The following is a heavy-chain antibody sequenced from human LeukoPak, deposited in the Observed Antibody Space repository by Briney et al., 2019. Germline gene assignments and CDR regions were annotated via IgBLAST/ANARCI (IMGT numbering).Heavy chain of an antibody. CDR3: ARGNSGSYYGFDY. J-gene: IGHJ4*02. V-gene: IGHV4-34*01. CDR2: INHSGST. D-gene: IGHD1-26*01. Sequence: NPSETLSLTCAVYGGSFSGYYWSWIRQPPGKGLEWIGEINHSGSTNYNPSLKSRVTISVDTSKNQFSLKLSSVTAADTAVHYCARGNSGSYYGFDYWGQGTLVTVSS. CDR1: GGSFSGYY.